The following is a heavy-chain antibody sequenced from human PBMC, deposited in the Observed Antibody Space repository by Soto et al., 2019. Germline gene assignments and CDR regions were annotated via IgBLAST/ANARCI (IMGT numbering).Heavy chain of an antibody. Sequence: EVQLVESGGGLVKPGGSLRLSCAASGFTFSGDAMNWVRQSQGKGLEWVSSISTTSTYIYYADSVKGRFTISRDNANNSLHLQMNDLRAEDTAVYYCARDYVMDVWGQGTTVTVSS. CDR1: GFTFSGDA. CDR2: ISTTSTYI. V-gene: IGHV3-21*01. J-gene: IGHJ6*02. CDR3: ARDYVMDV. D-gene: IGHD3-10*02.